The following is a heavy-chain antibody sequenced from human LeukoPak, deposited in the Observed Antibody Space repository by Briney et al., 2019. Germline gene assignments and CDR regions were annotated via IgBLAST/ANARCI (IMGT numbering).Heavy chain of an antibody. CDR2: INVKSGAT. V-gene: IGHV1-2*06. Sequence: ASVKVSCKASGYTFIDYYFNWVRQAPGQGPEWMGRINVKSGATDYAQKFQGRVTVTRDTSISTAYMELSSLRSDDTAVYYCARVVTGGFDPWGQGTLVTVSS. D-gene: IGHD1-1*01. J-gene: IGHJ5*02. CDR3: ARVVTGGFDP. CDR1: GYTFIDYY.